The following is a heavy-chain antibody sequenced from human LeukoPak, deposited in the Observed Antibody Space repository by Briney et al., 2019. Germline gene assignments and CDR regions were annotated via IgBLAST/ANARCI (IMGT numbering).Heavy chain of an antibody. D-gene: IGHD1-1*01. J-gene: IGHJ4*02. Sequence: PGGSLRLSCAASGFTFSSYAMSWVRQAPGKGLEWVSAISGSGGSTYYADSVKGRFTISRDNSKNTLYLQMNSPRAEDTAVYYCAKDPQGWNLYYFDYWGQGTLVTVSS. CDR1: GFTFSSYA. V-gene: IGHV3-23*01. CDR3: AKDPQGWNLYYFDY. CDR2: ISGSGGST.